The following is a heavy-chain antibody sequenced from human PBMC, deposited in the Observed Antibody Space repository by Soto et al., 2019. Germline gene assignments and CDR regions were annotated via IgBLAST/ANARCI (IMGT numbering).Heavy chain of an antibody. D-gene: IGHD3-3*01. J-gene: IGHJ5*02. V-gene: IGHV1-18*01. Sequence: ASVEVSCKAAGYTFTSYGSIWVRQAPGQGLEWMGWISAYNGNTNYAQKLQGRVTMTTDTSTSTAYMELRSLRSDDTAVYYCARGAYYDFWSGSRGSWLDPWGQGTLVTVSS. CDR1: GYTFTSYG. CDR2: ISAYNGNT. CDR3: ARGAYYDFWSGSRGSWLDP.